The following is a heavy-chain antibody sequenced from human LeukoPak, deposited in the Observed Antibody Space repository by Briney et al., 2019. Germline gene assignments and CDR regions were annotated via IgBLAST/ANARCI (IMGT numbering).Heavy chain of an antibody. J-gene: IGHJ4*02. V-gene: IGHV1-46*01. CDR1: GYTFTSYY. Sequence: ASVKLSVKSSGYTFTSYYMHWVRQPPGQGLEWMGIINPSGGSTSYAQKFQGRVTMTRDTSTSTVYMELSSLRSEDTAVYYCARAPCLWYGKLDYWGQGTLVTVSS. CDR2: INPSGGST. CDR3: ARAPCLWYGKLDY. D-gene: IGHD3-10*01.